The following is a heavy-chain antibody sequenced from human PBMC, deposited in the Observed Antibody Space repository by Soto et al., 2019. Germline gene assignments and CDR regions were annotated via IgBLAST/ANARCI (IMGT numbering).Heavy chain of an antibody. CDR3: ARGGKQLRNYYYYYYMDV. J-gene: IGHJ6*03. Sequence: QVQLQQWGAGLLKPSETLSLTCAVYGGSFSGYYWSWIRQPPGKGLEWIGEINHSGSTNYNPSLKSRVTISVDTSKNQFSLKLSSVTAADTAVYYCARGGKQLRNYYYYYYMDVWGKGTTVTVSS. D-gene: IGHD6-6*01. CDR1: GGSFSGYY. V-gene: IGHV4-34*01. CDR2: INHSGST.